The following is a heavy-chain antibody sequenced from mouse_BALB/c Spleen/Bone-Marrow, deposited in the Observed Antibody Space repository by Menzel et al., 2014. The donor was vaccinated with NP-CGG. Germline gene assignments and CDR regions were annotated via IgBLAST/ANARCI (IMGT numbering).Heavy chain of an antibody. Sequence: EVQLQGSGAELVKPGASVKLSCTASGFNIKDTYMHWVKQRPEQGLEWIGRIDPANGNTKYDPKFQGKATITADTSSNTAYLQLSSLTSEDTAVYYCAMITTGAWFAYWGQGTLVTVSA. V-gene: IGHV14-3*02. CDR1: GFNIKDTY. J-gene: IGHJ3*01. CDR3: AMITTGAWFAY. D-gene: IGHD2-4*01. CDR2: IDPANGNT.